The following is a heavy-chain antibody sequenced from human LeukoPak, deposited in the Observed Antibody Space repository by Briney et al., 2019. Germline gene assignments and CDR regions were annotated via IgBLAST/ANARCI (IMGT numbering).Heavy chain of an antibody. CDR2: IYSDNT. Sequence: TGGSLRLSCTVSGFTVSSNSMSWVRQAPGKGLEWVSFIYSDNTHYSDSVKGRFTISRDNSKNTLYLQMNGLRAEDTAVYYCAKDSAKKYDDYWGQGTLVTVSS. D-gene: IGHD2/OR15-2a*01. V-gene: IGHV3-53*01. CDR1: GFTVSSNS. CDR3: AKDSAKKYDDY. J-gene: IGHJ4*02.